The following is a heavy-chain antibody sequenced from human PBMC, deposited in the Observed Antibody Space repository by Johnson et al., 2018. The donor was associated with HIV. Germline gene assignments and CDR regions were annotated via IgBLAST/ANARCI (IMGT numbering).Heavy chain of an antibody. J-gene: IGHJ3*02. D-gene: IGHD6-6*01. CDR2: IKQDGSEK. V-gene: IGHV3-7*03. CDR3: ARGRIAARPHAFDI. Sequence: VQLVESGGGLVQPGGSLRLSCAASGFTFSSYAMSWVRQAPGKGLEWVANIKQDGSEKYYADSVKGRFTISRDNSKNSLYLQMNSLRAEDTALYYCARGRIAARPHAFDIWGQGTVVTVSS. CDR1: GFTFSSYA.